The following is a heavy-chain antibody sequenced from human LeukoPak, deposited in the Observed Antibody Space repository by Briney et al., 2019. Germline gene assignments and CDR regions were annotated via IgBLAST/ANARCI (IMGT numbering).Heavy chain of an antibody. CDR2: IYYSGST. V-gene: IGHV4-59*01. Sequence: SETLSLTCTVSGGSISSYYWSWIRQPPGKGLEWIGYIYYSGSTNYNPSLKSRVTISVDTSKNQFSLKLSSVTAADTAVYYCARRNSVTVAFDYWGQGTLVTLSS. J-gene: IGHJ4*02. CDR3: ARRNSVTVAFDY. D-gene: IGHD1-14*01. CDR1: GGSISSYY.